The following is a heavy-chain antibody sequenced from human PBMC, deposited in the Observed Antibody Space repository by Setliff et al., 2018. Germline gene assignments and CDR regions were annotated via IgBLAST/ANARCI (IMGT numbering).Heavy chain of an antibody. CDR1: GGSFSGYY. D-gene: IGHD3-3*01. CDR2: INHSGIT. CDR3: ARGGFFGYNADF. J-gene: IGHJ4*02. Sequence: SETLSLTCAVYGGSFSGYYWTWIRQSPGRGLGWIGEINHSGITNYNPSLKGRLTIAVDTSKNEFSLILASVTAADTAVYYCARGGFFGYNADFWGQGALVTVS. V-gene: IGHV4-34*01.